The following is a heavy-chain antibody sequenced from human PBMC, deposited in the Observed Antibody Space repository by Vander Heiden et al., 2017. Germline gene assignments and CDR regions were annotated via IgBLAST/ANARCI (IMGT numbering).Heavy chain of an antibody. V-gene: IGHV3-23*01. Sequence: EVQLLESGGGLVQPGGSLRLSCATSGFTFSSHAMSRVRQAPGKGLEWVSVISANSYDTFYSDSVKGRFTISRDNSRSTLYLQMNSLRADDTAVYYCANIALNCRLSSYWGCNHFIDDWGQGSRVTVSS. CDR2: ISANSYDT. CDR1: GFTFSSHA. J-gene: IGHJ4*02. D-gene: IGHD2-8*02. CDR3: ANIALNCRLSSYWGCNHFIDD.